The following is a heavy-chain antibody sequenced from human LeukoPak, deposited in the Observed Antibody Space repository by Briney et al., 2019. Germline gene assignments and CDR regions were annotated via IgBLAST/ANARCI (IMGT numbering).Heavy chain of an antibody. D-gene: IGHD6-13*01. V-gene: IGHV4-34*01. CDR3: ARLYIRGYSRSTNYNWFDP. Sequence: SETLSLTCAVYGGSFSGYYWSWIRQPPGKGLEWIGEINHSGSTNYHPSIKSRVTISVDTSKNQFSLNLTSVTAADTAVYYCARLYIRGYSRSTNYNWFDPWGQGTLVTVSS. CDR2: INHSGST. CDR1: GGSFSGYY. J-gene: IGHJ5*02.